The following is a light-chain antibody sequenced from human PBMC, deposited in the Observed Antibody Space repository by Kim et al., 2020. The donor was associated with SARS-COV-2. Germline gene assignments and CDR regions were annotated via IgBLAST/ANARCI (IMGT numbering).Light chain of an antibody. CDR3: LQHNAYPHT. CDR1: QDIRNY. CDR2: AAS. J-gene: IGKJ2*01. V-gene: IGKV1-17*03. Sequence: SASVGDRITITCRAGQDIRNYLAWFQQKPGKVPKRLIYAASSLHGGVPPRFSGSGSGTEFTLTISSLQPEDFATYYCLQHNAYPHTFGQGTKLEI.